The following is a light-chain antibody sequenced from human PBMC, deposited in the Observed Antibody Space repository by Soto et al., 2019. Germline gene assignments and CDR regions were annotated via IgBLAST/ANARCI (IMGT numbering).Light chain of an antibody. Sequence: SYELTQPPSVSVAPGQTARITYGGDNIGSKSVHWYQQKPGQAPVLVVDDDSDRPSGIPERFSGSNPGNTATLTISRVEAGDEADYFCHVWDSSSEHVFGTGPKVTVL. CDR3: HVWDSSSEHV. J-gene: IGLJ1*01. CDR2: DDS. V-gene: IGLV3-21*02. CDR1: NIGSKS.